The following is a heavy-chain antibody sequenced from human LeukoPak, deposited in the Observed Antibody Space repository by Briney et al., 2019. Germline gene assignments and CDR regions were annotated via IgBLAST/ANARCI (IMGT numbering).Heavy chain of an antibody. D-gene: IGHD5/OR15-5a*01. CDR1: GYTFSNYG. J-gene: IGHJ3*02. V-gene: IGHV1-18*01. Sequence: ASVKVSCKASGYTFSNYGISWVRQAPGQGLEWMGWISAYNGNTNYRQKFQGRVTMTTDTSTSTAYMELRSLRSDDTAVYYCARVSASGFDIWGQGTMVTVSS. CDR3: ARVSASGFDI. CDR2: ISAYNGNT.